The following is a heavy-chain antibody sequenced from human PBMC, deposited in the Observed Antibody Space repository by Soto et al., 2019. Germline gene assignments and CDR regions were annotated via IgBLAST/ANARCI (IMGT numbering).Heavy chain of an antibody. CDR3: AYSANHRYSFDS. V-gene: IGHV1-69*12. CDR2: IIPIFGTP. D-gene: IGHD2-21*01. J-gene: IGHJ5*01. Sequence: QVQLVQSGAEVKKPGSSVKVSCKASGGSFRSYAVNWVRQAPGQGLECLGGIIPIFGTPNYAQKFQGRVSITADESTSTVYMDLISLTSEDTAVYYCAYSANHRYSFDSWGKGTLVTVSS. CDR1: GGSFRSYA.